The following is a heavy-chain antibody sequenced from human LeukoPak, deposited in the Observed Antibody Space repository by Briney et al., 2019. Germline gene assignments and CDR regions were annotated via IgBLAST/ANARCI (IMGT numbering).Heavy chain of an antibody. CDR3: ATGAGDFGGGWI. CDR2: ISYDGSNK. V-gene: IGHV3-30-3*01. Sequence: GGSLRLSCAASGFTFNNYPMSWVRQAPGKGLEWVAVISYDGSNKYYADSVKGRFTISRDNSKNTLYLQMNSLRAEDTAVYYCATGAGDFGGGWIWGRGTLV. CDR1: GFTFNNYP. D-gene: IGHD3-3*01. J-gene: IGHJ4*02.